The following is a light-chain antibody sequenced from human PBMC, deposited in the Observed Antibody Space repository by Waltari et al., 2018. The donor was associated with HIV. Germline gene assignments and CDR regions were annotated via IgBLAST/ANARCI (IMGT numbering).Light chain of an antibody. J-gene: IGLJ2*01. CDR1: SGHSRYD. CDR3: QTWGSGIVI. CDR2: LHSDGSN. Sequence: QVVLTQAPSASASLGTSVNFTCTLSSGHSRYDIAWHQQPPGKGPRDLIKLHSDGSNNRGDGIPDRFSGSSSGAERHLIISSLHSDDEADYYCQTWGSGIVIFGGGTKLTVL. V-gene: IGLV4-69*01.